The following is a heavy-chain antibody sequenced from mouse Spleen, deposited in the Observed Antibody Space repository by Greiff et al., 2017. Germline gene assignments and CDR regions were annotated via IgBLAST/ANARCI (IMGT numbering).Heavy chain of an antibody. V-gene: IGHV1-69*02. CDR1: GYTFTSYW. D-gene: IGHD2-4*01. CDR2: IYPSDSYT. J-gene: IGHJ2*01. CDR3: TRGITTRYFDY. Sequence: QVQLQQSGAELVRPGASVKLSCKASGYTFTSYWINWVKQRPGQGLEWIGNIYPSDSYTNYNQKFKDKATLTVDKSSSTAYMQLSSPTSEDSAVYYCTRGITTRYFDYWGQGTTLTVSS.